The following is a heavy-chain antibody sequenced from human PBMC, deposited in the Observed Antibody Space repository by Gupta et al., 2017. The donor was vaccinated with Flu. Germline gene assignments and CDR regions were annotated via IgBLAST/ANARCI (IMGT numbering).Heavy chain of an antibody. J-gene: IGHJ4*02. CDR2: SNPSGGIT. Sequence: HWVRQAPGQGLEWMGISNPSGGITTYAQKFQGRVTMTRDTSTRTVXMXLNSLRXEDTAVYYCAKIEKGLDDWGQGTLVTVSS. CDR3: AKIEKGLDD. V-gene: IGHV1-46*01.